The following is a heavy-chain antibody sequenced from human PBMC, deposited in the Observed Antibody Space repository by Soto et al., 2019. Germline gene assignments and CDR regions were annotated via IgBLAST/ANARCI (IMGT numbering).Heavy chain of an antibody. CDR1: GGSFSGYY. CDR2: INHSGST. CDR3: ARILIVVVPAAGSGMDV. V-gene: IGHV4-34*01. D-gene: IGHD2-2*01. Sequence: SETLSLTCAVYGGSFSGYYWSWIRQPPGKGLEWIGEINHSGSTNYNPSLKSRVTISVDTSKNQFSLKLSSVTAADTAVYYCARILIVVVPAAGSGMDVWGQGTTVTVS. J-gene: IGHJ6*02.